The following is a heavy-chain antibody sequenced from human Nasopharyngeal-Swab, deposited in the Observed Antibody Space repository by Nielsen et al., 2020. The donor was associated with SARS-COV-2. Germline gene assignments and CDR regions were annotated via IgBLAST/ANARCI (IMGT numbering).Heavy chain of an antibody. J-gene: IGHJ3*02. CDR1: GGSFSGSY. Sequence: SETLSLTCAVFGGSFSGSYWSWIRQPPGRGLEWIGEINHSGSTLYIPSLKSRVTISVETSKNQFSLNLTSVTAAVTAMYYCARGPALVIRKTLSSGFDIWGQGTMVTVSS. D-gene: IGHD3-10*01. CDR3: ARGPALVIRKTLSSGFDI. V-gene: IGHV4-34*01. CDR2: INHSGST.